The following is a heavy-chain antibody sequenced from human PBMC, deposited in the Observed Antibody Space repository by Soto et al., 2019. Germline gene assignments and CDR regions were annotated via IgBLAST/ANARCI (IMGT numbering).Heavy chain of an antibody. CDR1: GGSFSGYY. CDR2: INHSGST. CDR3: ATPGYYGPRCPADS. J-gene: IGHJ4*02. D-gene: IGHD3-10*01. V-gene: IGHV4-34*01. Sequence: SETLSLTCAVYGGSFSGYYWSWIRQPPGKGLEWIGEINHSGSTNYNPSLKSRVTISVDTSKNQFSLKLSSVTAADTAVYYCATPGYYGPRCPADSWGQGALVTVSS.